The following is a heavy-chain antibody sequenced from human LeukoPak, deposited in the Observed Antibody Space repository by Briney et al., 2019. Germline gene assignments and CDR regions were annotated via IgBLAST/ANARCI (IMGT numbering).Heavy chain of an antibody. D-gene: IGHD4-11*01. CDR2: IKEDGSEQ. Sequence: PGGSLRLSCAAPGFTFSSYWMSWVRQAPGKGLEWVANIKEDGSEQYYVDSLKGRFTISRDNAKNSLYLQMNSLRAEDTAVYYCVRDSYSRDLDYWGQGTLVTVSS. CDR1: GFTFSSYW. V-gene: IGHV3-7*01. CDR3: VRDSYSRDLDY. J-gene: IGHJ4*02.